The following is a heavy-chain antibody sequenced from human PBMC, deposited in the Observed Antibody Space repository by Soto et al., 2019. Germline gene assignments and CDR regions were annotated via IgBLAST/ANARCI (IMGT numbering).Heavy chain of an antibody. CDR1: GYTFTSYG. Sequence: ASVKVSCKASGYTFTSYGISWVRQAPGQGLEWMGWISAYNGNTNYAQKLQGRVTMTTDTSTSTAYMELRSLRSDDTAVYYCAKIAAAGTPSCFDPWRQRTLVTVSS. J-gene: IGHJ5*02. D-gene: IGHD6-13*01. CDR2: ISAYNGNT. V-gene: IGHV1-18*01. CDR3: AKIAAAGTPSCFDP.